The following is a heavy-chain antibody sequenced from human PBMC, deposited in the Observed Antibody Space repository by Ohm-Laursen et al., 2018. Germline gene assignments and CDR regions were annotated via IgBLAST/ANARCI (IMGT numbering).Heavy chain of an antibody. CDR1: GFTFSTYA. V-gene: IGHV3-23*01. J-gene: IGHJ4*02. CDR2: ISGSGGRT. D-gene: IGHD6-19*01. Sequence: SLRLSCTASGFTFSTYAMSWVRQAPGKGLEWVSAISGSGGRTYYADSVKGRFTISTDNSKNTLYLQMNSLRAEDTAVYYCALSSGWYFPFDYWGQGTLVTVSS. CDR3: ALSSGWYFPFDY.